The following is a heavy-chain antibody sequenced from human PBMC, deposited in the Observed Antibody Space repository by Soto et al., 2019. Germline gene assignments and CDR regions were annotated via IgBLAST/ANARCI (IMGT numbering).Heavy chain of an antibody. CDR1: RFTFISYA. CDR2: ISGSGGST. Sequence: GGSLILSCAASRFTFISYALIWFRQAPGKGLEWVSAISGSGGSTYYADSVKGRFTISRDNSKNTLYLQMNSLRAEDTAVYYCAKDQVVVPAASDYWGQGT. V-gene: IGHV3-23*01. CDR3: AKDQVVVPAASDY. D-gene: IGHD2-2*01. J-gene: IGHJ4*02.